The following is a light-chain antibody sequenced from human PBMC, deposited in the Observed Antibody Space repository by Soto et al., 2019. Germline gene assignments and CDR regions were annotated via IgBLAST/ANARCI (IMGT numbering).Light chain of an antibody. J-gene: IGLJ2*01. CDR2: ANT. CDR3: QSYDSSLSLV. CDR1: SSNIGAGYG. V-gene: IGLV1-40*01. Sequence: QSALTQPPSVSGAPGQTVTISCTGGSSNIGAGYGVNWYQQLPGAAPKLLIYANTDRPSGVPDRFSGSRSGSSASLAITGLQAEDEAEYHCQSYDSSLSLVFGGGTKLTVL.